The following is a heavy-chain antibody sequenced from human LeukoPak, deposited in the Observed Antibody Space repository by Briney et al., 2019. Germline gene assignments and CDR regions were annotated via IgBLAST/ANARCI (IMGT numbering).Heavy chain of an antibody. CDR1: AFTFSSYA. CDR2: ISYDGSNK. Sequence: PGGSLRLSCAASAFTFSSYAMHWVRQAPGKGLEWVAVISYDGSNKYYADSVKGRFTISRDNSKNTLYLQMNSLRAEDTAVYYCATAYYYDSSGPHGSAFDIWGQGTMVTVSS. V-gene: IGHV3-30*04. D-gene: IGHD3-22*01. CDR3: ATAYYYDSSGPHGSAFDI. J-gene: IGHJ3*02.